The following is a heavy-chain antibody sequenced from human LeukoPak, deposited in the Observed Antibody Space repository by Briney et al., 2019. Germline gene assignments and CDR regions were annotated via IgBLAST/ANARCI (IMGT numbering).Heavy chain of an antibody. CDR3: PRDLPTTAFDI. CDR2: IYYSGST. V-gene: IGHV4-30-4*08. Sequence: SETLSLTCTVSGGSISSGDYYWSWIRQPPGKGLEWIGYIYYSGSTYYNPSLKSRVTISVDTSKNQFSLKLSSVTAADTAVYYCPRDLPTTAFDIWGQGTMVTVSS. CDR1: GGSISSGDYY. D-gene: IGHD1-7*01. J-gene: IGHJ3*02.